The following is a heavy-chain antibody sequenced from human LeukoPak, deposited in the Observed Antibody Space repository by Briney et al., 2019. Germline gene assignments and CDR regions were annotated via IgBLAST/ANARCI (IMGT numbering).Heavy chain of an antibody. J-gene: IGHJ4*02. CDR3: ARDGTPVTTDY. D-gene: IGHD4-17*01. CDR2: ISSSSSYI. Sequence: GGSLRLSCAASGFTCSSYSMNWVRQAPGKELEWVSSISSSSSYIYYADSVKGRFTISRDNAKNSLYLQMNSLRAEDTAVYYCARDGTPVTTDYWGQGTLVTVSS. V-gene: IGHV3-21*01. CDR1: GFTCSSYS.